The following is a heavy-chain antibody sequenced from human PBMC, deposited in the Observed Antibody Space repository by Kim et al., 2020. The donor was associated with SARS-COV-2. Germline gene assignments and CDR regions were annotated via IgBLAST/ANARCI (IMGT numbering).Heavy chain of an antibody. CDR1: GFTFTNAW. J-gene: IGHJ4*02. CDR2: IRSKADGETT. Sequence: GGSLRLSCTASGFTFTNAWMSWVRQAPGKGLEWVGRIRSKADGETTNYAAPVKGRFTISRDDSKNTLHLQMNSLKTEDTAVYYCTTRKYCSTTRCPLGPDCWGQGTLVTVSS. CDR3: TTRKYCSTTRCPLGPDC. D-gene: IGHD2-2*01. V-gene: IGHV3-15*01.